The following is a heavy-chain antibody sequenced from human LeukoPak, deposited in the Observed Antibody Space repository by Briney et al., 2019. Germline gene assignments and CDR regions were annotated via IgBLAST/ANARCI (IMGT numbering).Heavy chain of an antibody. V-gene: IGHV3-73*01. D-gene: IGHD2/OR15-2a*01. J-gene: IGHJ4*02. Sequence: GRSLKPSRAASAFTSIHSPMHGLSPASGTGLIGVGRIRTKPNTYATAYAASVKGRFTISRDDSKNTGYLQMNSLKTDDTAVYYCTRHTERNSDWGQGTLVTVSS. CDR1: AFTSIHSP. CDR3: TRHTERNSD. CDR2: IRTKPNTYAT.